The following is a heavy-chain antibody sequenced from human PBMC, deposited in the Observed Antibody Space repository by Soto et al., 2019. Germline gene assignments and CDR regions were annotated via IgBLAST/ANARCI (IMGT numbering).Heavy chain of an antibody. V-gene: IGHV1-69*13. CDR1: GGTFSSYA. D-gene: IGHD4-17*01. CDR2: IIPIFGTA. CDR3: ARGSQIYGDYVPGHFDY. J-gene: IGHJ4*02. Sequence: SVKVSCKASGGTFSSYAISWVRQAPGQGLEWMGGIIPIFGTANYAQKFQGRVTITADESTSTAYMELSSLRSEDTAVYYCARGSQIYGDYVPGHFDYWGQGTLVTVSS.